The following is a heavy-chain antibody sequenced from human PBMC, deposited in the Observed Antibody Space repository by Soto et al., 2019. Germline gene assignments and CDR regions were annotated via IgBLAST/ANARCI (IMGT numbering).Heavy chain of an antibody. V-gene: IGHV3-33*01. D-gene: IGHD1-26*01. CDR3: ASDGVGDTVFFGYFDY. Sequence: QVQLVESGGGVVQPGRSLRLSCVVSESIFSGYGMHWVRQAPGKGLEWVAIIRFDGTNIYYADSVKGRFAISRDNSKNTLYLQMDSLRAEDTAVYYCASDGVGDTVFFGYFDYWGQGALVTVSS. J-gene: IGHJ4*02. CDR1: ESIFSGYG. CDR2: IRFDGTNI.